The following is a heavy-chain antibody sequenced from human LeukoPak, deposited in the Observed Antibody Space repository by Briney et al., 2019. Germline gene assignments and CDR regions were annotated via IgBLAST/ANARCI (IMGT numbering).Heavy chain of an antibody. D-gene: IGHD6-6*01. J-gene: IGHJ4*02. CDR2: IRYDGSNK. Sequence: PGGSLRLSCAASGFTFSSYEMNWVRQAPGKGLEWVAFIRYDGSNKYYADSVKGRFTISRDNAKNSLYLQMNSLRAEDTAVYYCARGEDYSSSSPGHIWGQGTLVTVSS. CDR3: ARGEDYSSSSPGHI. V-gene: IGHV3-30*02. CDR1: GFTFSSYE.